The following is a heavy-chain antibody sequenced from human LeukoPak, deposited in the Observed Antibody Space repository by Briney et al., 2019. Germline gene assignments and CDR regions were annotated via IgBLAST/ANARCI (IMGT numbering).Heavy chain of an antibody. V-gene: IGHV3-21*01. D-gene: IGHD3-22*01. Sequence: GGSLRLSCAASGFTFSSYSMNWVRQAPGKGLEWVSSISSSSSYIYYADSVKGRFTISRDNAKNSLFLQMNSLRGEDTAIYYCASYDTSGYSLDYWGQGTLVTVSS. J-gene: IGHJ4*02. CDR1: GFTFSSYS. CDR3: ASYDTSGYSLDY. CDR2: ISSSSSYI.